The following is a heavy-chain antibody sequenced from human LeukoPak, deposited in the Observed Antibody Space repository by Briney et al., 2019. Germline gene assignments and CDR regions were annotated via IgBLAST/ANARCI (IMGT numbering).Heavy chain of an antibody. V-gene: IGHV3-48*02. D-gene: IGHD5-24*01. J-gene: IGHJ4*02. CDR1: GFIFSSYS. CDR3: ARASFQRWLQLGGD. Sequence: GGSLRLSCAAFGFIFSSYSMNWVRQAPGKGLEWVSYISSSSGTIYYADSVKGRFSITRDNAKNSLYLQMNSLRDEDTAVYYCARASFQRWLQLGGDWGQGTLVTVSS. CDR2: ISSSSGTI.